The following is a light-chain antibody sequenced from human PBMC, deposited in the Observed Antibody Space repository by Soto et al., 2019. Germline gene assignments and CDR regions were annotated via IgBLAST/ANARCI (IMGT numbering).Light chain of an antibody. CDR1: QSISSW. V-gene: IGKV1-5*01. Sequence: DIPMTQSPSTLSASVGDRVTITCRASQSISSWLAWYQQKQGKAPKLLIYDASSLESGFPSRFSGSGSGTEFTLTISSLQPDDFATYDCQQYNSYWWTFGQGTKVEIK. CDR2: DAS. J-gene: IGKJ1*01. CDR3: QQYNSYWWT.